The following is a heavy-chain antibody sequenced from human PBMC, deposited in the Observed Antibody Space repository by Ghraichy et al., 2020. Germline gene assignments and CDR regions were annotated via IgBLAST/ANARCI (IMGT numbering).Heavy chain of an antibody. J-gene: IGHJ4*02. D-gene: IGHD3-10*01. Sequence: TLSLTCTVSGGSIGGYYWSWIRQPPGKGLEWIAYMYFSGSTNYNPSLKSRVTISVDTAKKQVSLNLSSVTAADTAVYYCARGRGGSGSYYDIWGQGTLVTVFS. CDR1: GGSIGGYY. V-gene: IGHV4-59*01. CDR3: ARGRGGSGSYYDI. CDR2: MYFSGST.